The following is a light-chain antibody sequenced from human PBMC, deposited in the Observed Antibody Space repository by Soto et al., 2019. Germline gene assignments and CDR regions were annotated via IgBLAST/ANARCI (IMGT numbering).Light chain of an antibody. CDR3: QQYAISPST. CDR2: DAS. V-gene: IGKV3-20*01. J-gene: IGKJ1*01. CDR1: QSVGTR. Sequence: DIMLTRSPDTLSLSPGERATLSCRAAQSVGTRLAWYQHKTGQAPRLLIYDASSRATGIPDRFSGSGSGTDFTLTISRLEPEDFAVYYCQQYAISPSTFGQGTQVDIK.